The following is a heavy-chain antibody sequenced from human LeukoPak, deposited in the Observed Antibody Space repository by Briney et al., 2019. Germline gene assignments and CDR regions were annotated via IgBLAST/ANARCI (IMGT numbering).Heavy chain of an antibody. CDR2: FGSGGGT. CDR3: AKVVAPSTNRNLDY. Sequence: GGSVTHSCAASGFSFSTYAMTWVRQAPGKGLEWVSTFGSGGGTYYAESVRGRFTISKDNSKNTLYLQLNSLSAEDTALYYCAKVVAPSTNRNLDYWGQGTLVIVSS. V-gene: IGHV3-23*01. D-gene: IGHD2-2*01. CDR1: GFSFSTYA. J-gene: IGHJ4*02.